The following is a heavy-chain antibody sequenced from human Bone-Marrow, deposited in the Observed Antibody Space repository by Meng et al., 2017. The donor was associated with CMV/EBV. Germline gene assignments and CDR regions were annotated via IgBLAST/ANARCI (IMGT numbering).Heavy chain of an antibody. CDR3: ARATYSSGRFDY. CDR1: GGSISSYY. Sequence: GSLRLSCTVSGGSISSYYWSWIRQPPGKGLEWIGYIYYSGSTNYNPSLKSRVTISVDTSKNQFSLKLSSVTAADTAVYYCARATYSSGRFDYWGQGTLVTVSS. D-gene: IGHD6-19*01. J-gene: IGHJ4*02. V-gene: IGHV4-59*12. CDR2: IYYSGST.